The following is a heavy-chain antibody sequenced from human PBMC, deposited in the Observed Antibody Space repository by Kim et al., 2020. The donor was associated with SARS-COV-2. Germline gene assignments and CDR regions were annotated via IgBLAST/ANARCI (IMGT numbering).Heavy chain of an antibody. Sequence: SETLSLTCTVSGGSISSSSYYWGWIRQPPGKGLEWIGSIYYSGSTYYNPSLKSRVTISVDTSKNQFSLKLSSVTAADTAVYYCARDGSIAAAGIGVLPNWFDPWGQGTLVTVSS. CDR2: IYYSGST. CDR3: ARDGSIAAAGIGVLPNWFDP. J-gene: IGHJ5*02. CDR1: GGSISSSSYY. V-gene: IGHV4-39*07. D-gene: IGHD6-13*01.